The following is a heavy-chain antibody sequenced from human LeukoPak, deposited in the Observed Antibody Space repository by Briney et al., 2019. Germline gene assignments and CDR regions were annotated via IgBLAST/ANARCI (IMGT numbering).Heavy chain of an antibody. Sequence: GGCLRLSCTASGFSFSDYYMSWIRQAPGKGLEWISYISSRSTYISDADSVKGRFTISRDNAKNLLFLQMNSLRVEDTALYYCARGGTGAFDYWGQGILVTVSS. CDR3: ARGGTGAFDY. CDR2: ISSRSTYI. J-gene: IGHJ4*02. V-gene: IGHV3-11*06. CDR1: GFSFSDYY. D-gene: IGHD2-15*01.